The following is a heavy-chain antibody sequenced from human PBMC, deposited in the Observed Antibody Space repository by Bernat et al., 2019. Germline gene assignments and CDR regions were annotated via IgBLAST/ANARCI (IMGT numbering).Heavy chain of an antibody. CDR2: IYYSGST. CDR3: ARGKSGTYTRIFDY. CDR1: GGSISSSNYY. Sequence: QLQLQESGPGLVKPSETLSLTCTVSGGSISSSNYYWGWIRQPPGKGLEWIGSIYYSGSTYYNPSLKSRVTISVDTSKNQFSLKLSSVTAADTAVYYCARGKSGTYTRIFDYWGQGMLVTVSS. V-gene: IGHV4-39*01. J-gene: IGHJ4*02. D-gene: IGHD1-26*01.